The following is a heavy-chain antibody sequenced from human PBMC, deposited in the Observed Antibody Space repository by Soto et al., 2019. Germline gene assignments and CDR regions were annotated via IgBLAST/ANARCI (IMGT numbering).Heavy chain of an antibody. CDR2: IYYSGST. V-gene: IGHV4-30-4*01. CDR1: GGSLSSGDYY. J-gene: IGHJ5*02. D-gene: IGHD3-10*01. CDR3: ARVMATPNWFDP. Sequence: SETLSLTCTVSGGSLSSGDYYWSWIRQPPGKGLEWIGYIYYSGSTYYNPSLKSRVTISVDTSKNQFSLKLSSVTAADTAVYYCARVMATPNWFDPWGQGTLVTVSS.